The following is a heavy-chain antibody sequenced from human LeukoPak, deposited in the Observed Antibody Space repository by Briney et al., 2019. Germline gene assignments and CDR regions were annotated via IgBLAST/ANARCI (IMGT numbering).Heavy chain of an antibody. Sequence: ASVKVSCKVSGYTLTELSMHWVRQAPGKGLEWMGGFDPEDGETIYAQKFQGRVTMTEDTSTDTAYMELSSLRSEDTAVYYCARDLEGIVVVPAAEGTNWFDPWGQGTLVTVSS. CDR1: GYTLTELS. CDR2: FDPEDGET. D-gene: IGHD2-2*01. J-gene: IGHJ5*02. CDR3: ARDLEGIVVVPAAEGTNWFDP. V-gene: IGHV1-24*01.